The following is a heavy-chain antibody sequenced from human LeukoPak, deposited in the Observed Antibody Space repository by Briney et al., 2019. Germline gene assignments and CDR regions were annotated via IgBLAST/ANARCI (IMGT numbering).Heavy chain of an antibody. CDR2: ISYDGSNK. J-gene: IGHJ4*02. CDR1: GFTLSSDA. D-gene: IGHD3-22*01. CDR3: SREAYYDSSGYYPH. Sequence: GGSLRLSCAVSGFTLSSDAMHCVRQAPGKGLEWVAVISYDGSNKYYADSVKGRFTISRDNSKNTLYLQMNSLRAEDTAVYYCSREAYYDSSGYYPHWGQGTLVTVSS. V-gene: IGHV3-30*04.